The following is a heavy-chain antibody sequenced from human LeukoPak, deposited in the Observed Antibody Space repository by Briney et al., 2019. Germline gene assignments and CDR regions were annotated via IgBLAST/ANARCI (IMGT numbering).Heavy chain of an antibody. CDR3: APALSLYDYIYFDY. Sequence: PGGSLRRYCAASGFTFSSYTMNWVRQAPGQGLEWVSSISSSRSYIYYADSVKVRFTISRDNTMNSLFLQMNSLRAEDTAVYYCAPALSLYDYIYFDYWGQGTLVTVSS. CDR2: ISSSRSYI. J-gene: IGHJ4*02. D-gene: IGHD5-12*01. CDR1: GFTFSSYT. V-gene: IGHV3-21*01.